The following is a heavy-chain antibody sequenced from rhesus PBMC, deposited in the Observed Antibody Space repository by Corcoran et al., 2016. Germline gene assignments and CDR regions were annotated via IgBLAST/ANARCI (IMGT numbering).Heavy chain of an antibody. J-gene: IGHJ1*01. Sequence: EVQLVQSGAEVKKPGASVKVPCKVSGYTFTELSIHWVRQAPGKGLEWMGGVDPVYGEIIHAEKFQGRVTMTEDTSTDTAYMELSSLRSEDTAVYYCASPGGTVTDVEYFEFWGQGALVTVSS. CDR1: GYTFTELS. D-gene: IGHD4-23*01. V-gene: IGHV1-156*01. CDR2: VDPVYGEI. CDR3: ASPGGTVTDVEYFEF.